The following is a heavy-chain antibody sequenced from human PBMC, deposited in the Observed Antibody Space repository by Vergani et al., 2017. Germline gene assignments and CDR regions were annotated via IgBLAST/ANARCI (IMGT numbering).Heavy chain of an antibody. J-gene: IGHJ6*02. CDR2: ISSSGNYV. CDR1: GFTFGSYS. D-gene: IGHD3-10*01. V-gene: IGHV3-21*06. Sequence: EEHLVESGGGPVKPGGSLRLSCVASGFTFGSYSVNWVRQAPGRGLEWVSSISSSGNYVYYAASVKGRFSISRDNAKNLLSLQMNSLRADDTAVYYCARDQGSGTNRHHYGLDVWGQGTTVTVSS. CDR3: ARDQGSGTNRHHYGLDV.